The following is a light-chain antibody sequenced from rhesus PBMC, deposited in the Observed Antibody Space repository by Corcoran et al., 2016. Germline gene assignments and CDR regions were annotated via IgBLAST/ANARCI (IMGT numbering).Light chain of an antibody. CDR2: AFS. V-gene: IGKV2-86*01. CDR3: IQYTFIPWT. J-gene: IGKJ1*01. CDR1: QSLLDSEDGNTY. Sequence: IVMTQTPLSLPVTPGEPASISCRSSQSLLDSEDGNTYLDWYLQKPGQSPHPLIYAFSNRACGVPYRFSGSGSDTDLTLKISIVEAEDVGVYYLIQYTFIPWTFGQGTKVEIK.